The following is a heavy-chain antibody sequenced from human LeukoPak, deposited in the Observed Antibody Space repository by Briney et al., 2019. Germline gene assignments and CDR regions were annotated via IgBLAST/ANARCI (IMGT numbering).Heavy chain of an antibody. J-gene: IGHJ4*02. V-gene: IGHV4-38-2*01. D-gene: IGHD5-12*01. CDR2: VYHGGTT. CDR1: GYSISSGYY. CDR3: ARRGYRGYGLLDY. Sequence: SETLSLTCAVSGYSISSGYYWGWIRQPPGMGLEWIGGVYHGGTTYYNPSLKSRVTISVDTSKNQFSLKLDSVAAADTAVYYCARRGYRGYGLLDYWGQGNLVTVSS.